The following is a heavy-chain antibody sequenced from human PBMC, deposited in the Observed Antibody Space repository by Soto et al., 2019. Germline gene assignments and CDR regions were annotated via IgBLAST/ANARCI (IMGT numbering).Heavy chain of an antibody. CDR3: AKDGGVLISGLPLDY. D-gene: IGHD6-19*01. Sequence: GGSKRLSCAASGFTFSSYGMHWIRQTHGKGLEWVAVISYDGSNKYYADSVKGRFTISRDNSKNTLYLQMNSLRAEDTAVYYCAKDGGVLISGLPLDYWGQGTLVTVSS. J-gene: IGHJ4*02. V-gene: IGHV3-30*18. CDR1: GFTFSSYG. CDR2: ISYDGSNK.